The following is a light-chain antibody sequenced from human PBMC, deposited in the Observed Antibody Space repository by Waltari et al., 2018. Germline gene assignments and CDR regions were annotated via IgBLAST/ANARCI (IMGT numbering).Light chain of an antibody. V-gene: IGLV3-21*04. Sequence: SYVLTQLPSVSVAPGKTASITCGVTNIGAKSVTWYQQKPGQAPLLLIYFDSDRPSGSPDRFSGSNSGHTATLTISRVDAEDEAAYYCQVSDTRADHLVVFGGGTNLTVV. CDR3: QVSDTRADHLVV. CDR1: NIGAKS. J-gene: IGLJ2*01. CDR2: FDS.